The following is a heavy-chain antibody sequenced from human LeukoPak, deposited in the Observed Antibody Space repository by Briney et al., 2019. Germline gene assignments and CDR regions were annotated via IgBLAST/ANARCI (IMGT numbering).Heavy chain of an antibody. CDR1: GGSISSYY. CDR3: ARYYGSGSYYKSIYYYYGMDV. J-gene: IGHJ6*02. V-gene: IGHV4-59*08. D-gene: IGHD3-10*01. CDR2: IYYSGST. Sequence: PSETLSLTCTVSGGSISSYYWSWIRQPPGKGLEWIGYIYYSGSTNYNPSLKSRVTISVDTSKNQFSLKLSSVTAADTAVYYCARYYGSGSYYKSIYYYYGMDVWGQGTTVTVSS.